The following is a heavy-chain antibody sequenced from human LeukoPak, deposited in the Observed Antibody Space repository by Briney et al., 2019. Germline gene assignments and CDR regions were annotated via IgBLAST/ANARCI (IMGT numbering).Heavy chain of an antibody. CDR2: MSASGST. CDR1: GGSISNYY. V-gene: IGHV4-4*07. D-gene: IGHD1-26*01. J-gene: IGHJ4*02. Sequence: SETLSLTCTVSGGSISNYYWSWIRQPAGRGLEWIGRMSASGSTNYSPSLKSRVPMSVDTSKSQCSLRLNSVTAADTAVYYCARHEGIVGATGVDYWGQGTLVTVSS. CDR3: ARHEGIVGATGVDY.